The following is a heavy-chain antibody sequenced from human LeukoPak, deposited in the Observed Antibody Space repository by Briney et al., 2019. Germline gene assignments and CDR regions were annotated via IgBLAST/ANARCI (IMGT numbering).Heavy chain of an antibody. J-gene: IGHJ5*02. CDR1: GGSFSGYY. Sequence: SETLSFTCAVYGGSFSGYYWSWIRQPPGKGLEWIGEINHSGSTNYNPSLKSRVTISVDTSKNQFSLKLSSVTAADTAVYYCARASKVFWSGYALAGHWFDPWGQGTLVTVSS. CDR3: ARASKVFWSGYALAGHWFDP. D-gene: IGHD3-3*01. V-gene: IGHV4-34*01. CDR2: INHSGST.